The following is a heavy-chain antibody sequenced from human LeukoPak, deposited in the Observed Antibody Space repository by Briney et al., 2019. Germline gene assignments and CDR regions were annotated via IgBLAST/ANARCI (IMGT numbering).Heavy chain of an antibody. CDR1: GYTFTTYY. CDR2: INPNSGTT. CDR3: ARDAHSGSYYYNWFDP. J-gene: IGHJ5*02. V-gene: IGHV1-46*01. D-gene: IGHD1-26*01. Sequence: ASVKVSCKASGYTFTTYYMHWVRQAPGQGLEWMGIINPNSGTTSYAQKFQGRAAMTRDTSTSTVYMELSSLRSEDTAVYYCARDAHSGSYYYNWFDPWGQGTLVTVSS.